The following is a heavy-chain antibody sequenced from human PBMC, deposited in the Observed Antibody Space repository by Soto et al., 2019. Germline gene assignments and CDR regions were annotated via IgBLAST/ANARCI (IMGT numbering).Heavy chain of an antibody. Sequence: EVQLVESGGGLVKPGGSLRLSCAASGFTFSSYSMNWVRQAPGKGLEWVSSISSSSSYMYYANSVKGRFTISRDNAKNSLYLQMNSLRVEDTAVYYCARSPVEIVATSLYWFDSWGQGTLVTVSS. V-gene: IGHV3-21*01. D-gene: IGHD5-12*01. CDR1: GFTFSSYS. J-gene: IGHJ5*01. CDR2: ISSSSSYM. CDR3: ARSPVEIVATSLYWFDS.